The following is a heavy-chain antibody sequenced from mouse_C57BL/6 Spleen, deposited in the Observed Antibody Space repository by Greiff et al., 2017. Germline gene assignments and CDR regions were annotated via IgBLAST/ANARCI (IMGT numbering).Heavy chain of an antibody. V-gene: IGHV1-26*01. CDR2: INPNNGGT. CDR1: GYTFTDYY. CDR3: AREGGFAY. Sequence: VQLQQSGPELVKPGASVKISCKASGYTFTDYYMNGVKQSHGKSLEWIGDINPNNGGTSYNQKFKGKATLPVDKSSSTAYMELRSLTSEDSAVYYCAREGGFAYWGQGTLVTVSA. J-gene: IGHJ3*01.